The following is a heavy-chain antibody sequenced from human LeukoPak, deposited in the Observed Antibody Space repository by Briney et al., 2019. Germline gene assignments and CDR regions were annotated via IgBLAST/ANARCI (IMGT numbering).Heavy chain of an antibody. CDR1: GFTFSTYA. J-gene: IGHJ4*02. D-gene: IGHD6-19*01. V-gene: IGHV3-30*03. CDR2: ISYDGNNK. Sequence: GGSLRLSCAASGFTFSTYAIHWVRQAPGKGLEWVAVISYDGNNKYYADSVKGRFTISSDNSKNTLYLQMNSLRAEDTAVYYCARDHSSGWYSDYFDYWGQGTLVTVSS. CDR3: ARDHSSGWYSDYFDY.